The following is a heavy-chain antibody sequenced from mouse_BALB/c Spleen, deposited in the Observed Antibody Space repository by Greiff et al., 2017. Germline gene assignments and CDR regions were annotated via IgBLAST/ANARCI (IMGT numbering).Heavy chain of an antibody. CDR1: GFTFSSYG. V-gene: IGHV5-6*01. CDR3: ARLGPYAMDY. D-gene: IGHD4-1*01. J-gene: IGHJ4*01. Sequence: EVKLVESGGDLVKPGGSLKLSCAASGFTFSSYGMSWVRQTPDKRLEWVATISSGGSYTYYPDSVKGRFTISRDNAKNTLYLQMSSLKSEDTAMYYCARLGPYAMDYWGQGTSVTVSS. CDR2: ISSGGSYT.